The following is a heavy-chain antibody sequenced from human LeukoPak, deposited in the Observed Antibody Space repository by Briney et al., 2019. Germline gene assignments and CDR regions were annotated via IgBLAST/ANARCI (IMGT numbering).Heavy chain of an antibody. CDR3: AKAARDAADAFDI. CDR1: GFTFDDYA. Sequence: PTGRSLRLSCAASGFTFDDYAMHWVRQAPGKGLEWVSGISWNSGSIGYADSVKGRFTISRDNDKNSLYLQMNSLRAEDTALYYCAKAARDAADAFDIWGQGTMVTVSS. V-gene: IGHV3-9*01. CDR2: ISWNSGSI. J-gene: IGHJ3*02. D-gene: IGHD5-24*01.